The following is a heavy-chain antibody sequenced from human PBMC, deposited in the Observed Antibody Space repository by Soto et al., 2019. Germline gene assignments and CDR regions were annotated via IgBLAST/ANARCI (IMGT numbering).Heavy chain of an antibody. D-gene: IGHD5-12*01. Sequence: GESLKISCKGSGYSFTSYWIGWVRQMPGKGLEWMGIIYPGDSDTRYSPSFQGQVTISADKSISTAYLQWSSLKASDTAMYYCARPGRDGYNLGYFDYWGQGTLVTVSS. CDR3: ARPGRDGYNLGYFDY. J-gene: IGHJ4*02. V-gene: IGHV5-51*01. CDR1: GYSFTSYW. CDR2: IYPGDSDT.